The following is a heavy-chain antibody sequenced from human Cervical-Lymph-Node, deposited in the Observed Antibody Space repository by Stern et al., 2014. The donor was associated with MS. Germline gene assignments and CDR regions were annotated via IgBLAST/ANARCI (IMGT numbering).Heavy chain of an antibody. D-gene: IGHD4-17*01. CDR1: GGTFTSLS. CDR2: IIPIFDTP. Sequence: QVQLVQSGAEVKKPGSSVKVSCKASGGTFTSLSIHWVRQVPGQSLEWMGGIIPIFDTPNFAQKFQGRVTITADSSTSTVYMALNSLRSDDTAVYYCVLPSTVTTAAFDVWGRGTMVTVSS. CDR3: VLPSTVTTAAFDV. J-gene: IGHJ3*01. V-gene: IGHV1-69*06.